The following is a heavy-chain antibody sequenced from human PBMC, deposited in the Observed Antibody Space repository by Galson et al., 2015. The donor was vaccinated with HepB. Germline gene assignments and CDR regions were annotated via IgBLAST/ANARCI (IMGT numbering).Heavy chain of an antibody. J-gene: IGHJ4*02. D-gene: IGHD2-15*01. CDR1: GFTFSNAW. V-gene: IGHV3-15*01. CDR3: TTDMGYCSGGSCYGSAVDY. Sequence: SLRLSCAASGFTFSNAWMSWVRQAPGKGLEWVGRIKSKTDGGTTDYAAPVKGRFTISRDDSKNTLYLQMNSLKTEDTAVYYCTTDMGYCSGGSCYGSAVDYWGQGTLVTVSS. CDR2: IKSKTDGGTT.